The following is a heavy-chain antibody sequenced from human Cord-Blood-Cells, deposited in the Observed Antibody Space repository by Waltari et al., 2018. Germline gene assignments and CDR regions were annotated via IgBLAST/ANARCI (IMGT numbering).Heavy chain of an antibody. CDR2: ISYDGSNK. J-gene: IGHJ3*02. D-gene: IGHD3-16*01. Sequence: QVQLVESGGGVVQPGRSLRLSCAASGFTFSSYGMHWVRQAPGKGLEWVAVISYDGSNKYYADAVKGRFTISRDNSKNTLYLQMNSLRAEDTAVYYCAKVGDRGAFDIWGQGTMVTVSS. CDR3: AKVGDRGAFDI. V-gene: IGHV3-30*18. CDR1: GFTFSSYG.